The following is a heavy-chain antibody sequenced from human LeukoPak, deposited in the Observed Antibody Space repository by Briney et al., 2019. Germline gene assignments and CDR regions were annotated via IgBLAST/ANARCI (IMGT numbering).Heavy chain of an antibody. CDR2: MNPNSGNT. D-gene: IGHD7-27*01. J-gene: IGHJ4*02. CDR3: ARGPPNWGYDY. V-gene: IGHV1-8*01. Sequence: ASVKVSCKASGYSFTTYDINWVRQATGQGLEWMGWMNPNSGNTGYAQRFQGRVTMTRNTSISTAYMELSSLRSDDTAVYYCARGPPNWGYDYWGPGTLVTVSS. CDR1: GYSFTTYD.